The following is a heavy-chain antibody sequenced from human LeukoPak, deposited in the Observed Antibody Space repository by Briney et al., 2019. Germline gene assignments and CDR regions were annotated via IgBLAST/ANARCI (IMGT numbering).Heavy chain of an antibody. Sequence: GGSLRLSCAASGFTFSSYGMHWVRQAPGKGLEWVSSISSSSGYIYYADSVKGRFTISRDNAKNSLYLQMNSLRAEDTAVYYCARDPSGWYEGWFDPWGQGTLVTVSS. CDR3: ARDPSGWYEGWFDP. D-gene: IGHD6-19*01. J-gene: IGHJ5*02. V-gene: IGHV3-21*01. CDR1: GFTFSSYG. CDR2: ISSSSGYI.